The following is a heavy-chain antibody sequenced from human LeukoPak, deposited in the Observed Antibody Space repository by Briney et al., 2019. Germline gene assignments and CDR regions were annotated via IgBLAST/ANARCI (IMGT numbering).Heavy chain of an antibody. V-gene: IGHV3-74*01. CDR3: AKDPSWSHYFDY. J-gene: IGHJ4*02. D-gene: IGHD1-26*01. Sequence: PGGSLRLSCAASGFTFSSDWMHWVRQAPGKGLVWVSRINHDGSTTAYAGSVKGRFTISRDNSKNTLFLQMNSLRADDTALYYCAKDPSWSHYFDYWGQGTLVTVSS. CDR1: GFTFSSDW. CDR2: INHDGSTT.